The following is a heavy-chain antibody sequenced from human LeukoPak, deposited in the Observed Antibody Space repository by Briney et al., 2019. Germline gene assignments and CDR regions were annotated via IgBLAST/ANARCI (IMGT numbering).Heavy chain of an antibody. Sequence: ASVKVSCKASGYTFTGYYMYWVRQAPGQGLEWMGWINPNSGGTNYAQKFQGRVTMTRDTSISTAYMELSRLRSDDTAVYYCARDVWELQRGEFDPWGQGTLVTVSS. V-gene: IGHV1-2*02. CDR2: INPNSGGT. CDR1: GYTFTGYY. CDR3: ARDVWELQRGEFDP. J-gene: IGHJ5*02. D-gene: IGHD1-26*01.